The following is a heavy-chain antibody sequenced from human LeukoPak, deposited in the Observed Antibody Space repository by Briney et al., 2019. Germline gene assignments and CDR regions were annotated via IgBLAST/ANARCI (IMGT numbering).Heavy chain of an antibody. CDR1: GFTFVSYT. V-gene: IGHV3-23*01. J-gene: IGHJ1*01. Sequence: GGSLRLSCEASGFTFVSYTMTWVRPAPGKGLEWVSSISAKDDTTYYADSVKGRSTISRDTCKNTLYLQMNNLKAEDTAVYFCAKDLGVRGEGATIVNWGQGTLVTVSS. CDR3: AKDLGVRGEGATIVN. CDR2: ISAKDDTT. D-gene: IGHD1-26*01.